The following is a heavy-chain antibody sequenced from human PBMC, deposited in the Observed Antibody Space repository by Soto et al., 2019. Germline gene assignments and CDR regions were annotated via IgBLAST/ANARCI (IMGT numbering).Heavy chain of an antibody. CDR2: ISGSGRTT. Sequence: GGSLRLSCAASGFTFSSHEMDWVRQAPGKGLEWVSYISGSGRTTDYADSVQGRFTISRDNAKNSVYLQMNSLRAEDTAVYYCVRDLGGGYDLVHLDYWGQGTLVTVSS. V-gene: IGHV3-48*03. CDR1: GFTFSSHE. J-gene: IGHJ4*02. D-gene: IGHD3-16*01. CDR3: VRDLGGGYDLVHLDY.